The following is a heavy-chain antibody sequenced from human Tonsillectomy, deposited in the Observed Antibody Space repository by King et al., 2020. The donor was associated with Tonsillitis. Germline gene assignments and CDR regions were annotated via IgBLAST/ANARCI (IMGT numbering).Heavy chain of an antibody. V-gene: IGHV3-23*03. Sequence: VQLVESGGGLVQSGGSLRLSCAASGFIFSSYAMSWVRQAPGKGLEWVSVIYSGGSSTYYADSVKGRFTISRDNSKNTLYLQMNSLRAEDTAVYYCATYYYDSSGYLVDVAFSDYWGQGTLVTVSS. CDR1: GFIFSSYA. CDR2: IYSGGSST. CDR3: ATYYYDSSGYLVDVAFSDY. J-gene: IGHJ4*02. D-gene: IGHD3-22*01.